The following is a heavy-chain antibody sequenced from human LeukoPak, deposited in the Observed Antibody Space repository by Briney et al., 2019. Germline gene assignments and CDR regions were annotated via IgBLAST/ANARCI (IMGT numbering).Heavy chain of an antibody. J-gene: IGHJ4*02. V-gene: IGHV3-30*02. CDR1: GFTIGNRW. Sequence: PGGSLRLSCTASGFTIGNRWMHWVRQAPGKGLEWVAFIRYDGSNKYYADSVKGRFTISRDNSKNTLYLQMNSLRAEDTAVYYCARYYYDSSGYEADYWGQGTLVTVSS. CDR3: ARYYYDSSGYEADY. D-gene: IGHD3-22*01. CDR2: IRYDGSNK.